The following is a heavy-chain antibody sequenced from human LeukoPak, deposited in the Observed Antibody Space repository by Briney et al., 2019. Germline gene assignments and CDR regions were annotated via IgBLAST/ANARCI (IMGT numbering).Heavy chain of an antibody. J-gene: IGHJ3*01. D-gene: IGHD1-7*01. CDR1: GFTFSDYG. CDR2: QTSNSDHT. Sequence: GGSLRLSCAASGFTFSDYGMHWVRQAPGKGLEWVSSQTSNSDHTSYADSVRGRFTMSRDNSKNSLYLQMNNLRAEDTATYYCGRDPNGNYIGAFEFWGQGTFVTVSS. CDR3: GRDPNGNYIGAFEF. V-gene: IGHV3-21*04.